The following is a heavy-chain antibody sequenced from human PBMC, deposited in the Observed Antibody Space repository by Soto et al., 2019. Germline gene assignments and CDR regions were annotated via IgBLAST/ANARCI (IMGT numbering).Heavy chain of an antibody. D-gene: IGHD6-13*01. CDR3: ARVRGQQLVVFDY. J-gene: IGHJ4*02. CDR2: IYHSGST. V-gene: IGHV4-4*02. CDR1: GVSISSSNW. Sequence: SETLSLTCAVSGVSISSSNWWSLVRHPPGKGLEWIGEIYHSGSTNYNPSLKSRVTISVDKSKNQFSLKLSSVTAADTAVYYCARVRGQQLVVFDYWGQGTLVTVSS.